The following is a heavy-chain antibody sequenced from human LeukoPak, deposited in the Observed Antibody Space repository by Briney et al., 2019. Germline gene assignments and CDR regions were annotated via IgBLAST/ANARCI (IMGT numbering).Heavy chain of an antibody. CDR3: ARDLVGDFWSGPANDAFDI. CDR2: ISSSSSYI. CDR1: GFTFSSYS. V-gene: IGHV3-21*01. Sequence: GGSLRLSCAASGFTFSSYSMNWVRQAPGKGLEWVSSISSSSSYIHYADSVKGRFTISRDNAKNSLYLQMNSLRAEDTAVYYCARDLVGDFWSGPANDAFDIWGQGTMVTVSS. D-gene: IGHD3-3*01. J-gene: IGHJ3*02.